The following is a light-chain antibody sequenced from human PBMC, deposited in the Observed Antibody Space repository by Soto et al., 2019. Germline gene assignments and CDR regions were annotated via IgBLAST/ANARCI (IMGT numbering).Light chain of an antibody. J-gene: IGKJ4*01. CDR1: QDITDY. Sequence: DIQMTQSPSSLSASVGDRVTITCQASQDITDYLHWYQQKSGKAPRLLIYDASNLETGVPSRFSGSGSGTDFSFTISSLQPEDIATYYCQQSETLVLSFGGGTKVEIK. V-gene: IGKV1-33*01. CDR2: DAS. CDR3: QQSETLVLS.